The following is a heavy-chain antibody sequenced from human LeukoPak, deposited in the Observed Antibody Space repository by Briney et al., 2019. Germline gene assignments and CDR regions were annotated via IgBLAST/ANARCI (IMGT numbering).Heavy chain of an antibody. J-gene: IGHJ3*02. D-gene: IGHD2-2*01. CDR2: IYYSGST. Sequence: SQTLSLTCTVSGVSISSGGYYWGWFRQHPGKGLEWVGYIYYSGSTYYNQSLKSRVTISVDTSKNQFSLKLSSVTAAHTAVYYCARTTQLPERGDAFDIWGQGTMVTVSS. CDR1: GVSISSGGYY. V-gene: IGHV4-31*03. CDR3: ARTTQLPERGDAFDI.